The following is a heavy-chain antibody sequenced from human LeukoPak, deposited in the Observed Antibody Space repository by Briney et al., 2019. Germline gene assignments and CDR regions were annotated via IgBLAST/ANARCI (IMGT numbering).Heavy chain of an antibody. CDR2: INHSGST. CDR1: GGSFSGYY. Sequence: SETLSLTCAVYGGSFSGYYWSWIRQPPGKGLEWIGEINHSGSTNYNPSLKSRVTISVDTSKNQFSLKLSSVTAADTAMYYCARRYYDSSGYSRHFDYWGQGTLVTVSS. D-gene: IGHD3-22*01. J-gene: IGHJ4*02. V-gene: IGHV4-34*01. CDR3: ARRYYDSSGYSRHFDY.